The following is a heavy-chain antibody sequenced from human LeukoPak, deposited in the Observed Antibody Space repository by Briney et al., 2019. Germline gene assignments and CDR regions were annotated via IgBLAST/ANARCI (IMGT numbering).Heavy chain of an antibody. D-gene: IGHD7-27*01. J-gene: IGHJ3*02. CDR1: GYTFTGYY. CDR2: INPNSGGT. CDR3: ARDRSGDRHAFDI. V-gene: IGHV1-2*02. Sequence: ASVKVSCKASGYTFTGYYMHWVRQAPGQGLEWMGWINPNSGGTNYAQKFQGRVTMTRDTSISTAYMELSRLRSDDTAVYYCARDRSGDRHAFDIWGQGTMVTVSS.